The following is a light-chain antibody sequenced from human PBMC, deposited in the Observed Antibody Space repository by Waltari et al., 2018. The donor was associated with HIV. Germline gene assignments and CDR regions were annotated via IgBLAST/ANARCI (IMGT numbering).Light chain of an antibody. CDR3: QQYYSYPRT. V-gene: IGKV1-8*01. CDR2: AAS. CDR1: QCISSY. Sequence: AIRMTQSPSSFSASTGDRVTITCQASQCISSYLAWYQQKPGKAPTLLIYAASTLQSGVPSRFSRSVSVTDFTLTITCLHSEDFATYYCQQYYSYPRTFGPGTKVDIK. J-gene: IGKJ3*01.